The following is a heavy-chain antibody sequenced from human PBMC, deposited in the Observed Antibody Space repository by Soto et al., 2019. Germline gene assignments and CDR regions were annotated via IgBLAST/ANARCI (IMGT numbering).Heavy chain of an antibody. CDR2: IWYDGSNK. Sequence: QVQLVESGGGVVQPGRSLRLSCAASGFTFSSYGMHWVRQAPGKGLEWVAVIWYDGSNKYYADSVKGRFTISRDNSKNTLYLQMNSLRAEDTAVYYCARGGPFGRDYYYYYGMDVWGQGTTVTVSS. CDR1: GFTFSSYG. V-gene: IGHV3-33*01. CDR3: ARGGPFGRDYYYYYGMDV. J-gene: IGHJ6*02. D-gene: IGHD3-3*01.